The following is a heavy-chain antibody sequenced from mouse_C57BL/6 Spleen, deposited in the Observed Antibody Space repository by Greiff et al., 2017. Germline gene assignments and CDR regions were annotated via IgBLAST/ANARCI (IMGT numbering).Heavy chain of an antibody. D-gene: IGHD2-4*01. J-gene: IGHJ4*01. CDR1: GYTFTSYG. Sequence: QVQLKESGAELARPGASVKLSCKASGYTFTSYGISWVKQRTGQGLEWIGEIYPRSGNTYYNEKFKGKATLTADKSSSTAYMELRSLTSADSAVYFCARDGDYNYAMDYWGQGTSVTVSS. V-gene: IGHV1-81*01. CDR2: IYPRSGNT. CDR3: ARDGDYNYAMDY.